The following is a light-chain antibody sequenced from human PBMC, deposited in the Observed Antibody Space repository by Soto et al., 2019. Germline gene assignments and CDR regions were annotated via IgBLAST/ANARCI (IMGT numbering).Light chain of an antibody. CDR3: QQYGGSPYT. CDR2: GAS. CDR1: QSVVNGY. Sequence: EIVLTQSPGTLSLSPGERATLSCRASQSVVNGYLAWYQQRPGQAPRLLIYGASTWATGIPDRFSGSGSGTDFTLTISRLEPDDFSLYYCQQYGGSPYTFGPGTKLEMK. V-gene: IGKV3-20*01. J-gene: IGKJ2*01.